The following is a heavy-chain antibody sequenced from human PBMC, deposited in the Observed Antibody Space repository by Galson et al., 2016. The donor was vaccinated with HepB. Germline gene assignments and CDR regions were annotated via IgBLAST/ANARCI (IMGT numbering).Heavy chain of an antibody. J-gene: IGHJ5*01. D-gene: IGHD3-3*01. CDR3: ARGPSDSDFGSYFDS. Sequence: SLRLSCAASGFTFSRYSMNWVRQAPGRGLEWVASLSSGSTYIYYVDSVKGRFTVSRHDAKNSLYLQMNSLRAEDTAVYFCARGPSDSDFGSYFDSWGQGALVTVSS. CDR2: LSSGSTYI. CDR1: GFTFSRYS. V-gene: IGHV3-21*06.